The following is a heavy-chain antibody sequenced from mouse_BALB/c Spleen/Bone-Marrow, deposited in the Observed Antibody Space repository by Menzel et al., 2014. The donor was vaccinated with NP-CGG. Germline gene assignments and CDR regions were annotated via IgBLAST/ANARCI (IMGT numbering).Heavy chain of an antibody. Sequence: EVQLQQSGPELVKPGASMKISCKASGYSVTGYTMNWVKQSHGKNLERIGLINPYNGGTSYNLKFKGKATLTVDKSSSTAYMELLSLTSEDSAVYYCARSSAMDYWGQGTSVTVSS. V-gene: IGHV1-18*01. CDR1: GYSVTGYT. J-gene: IGHJ4*01. CDR2: INPYNGGT. CDR3: ARSSAMDY.